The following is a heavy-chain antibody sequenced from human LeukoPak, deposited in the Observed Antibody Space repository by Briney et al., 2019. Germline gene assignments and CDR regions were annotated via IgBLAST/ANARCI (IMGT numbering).Heavy chain of an antibody. D-gene: IGHD3-3*01. CDR2: IYPGDSDT. CDR1: GYSFTSYW. V-gene: IGHV5-51*01. Sequence: GESLKISCKGSGYSFTSYWIGWVRQMPGKVLELMGIIYPGDSDTRYSPSFQGQITISADKSISTAYLQWSSLKASDTAMYYCARSSGVGFPDFDIWGQGTMVTVSS. J-gene: IGHJ3*02. CDR3: ARSSGVGFPDFDI.